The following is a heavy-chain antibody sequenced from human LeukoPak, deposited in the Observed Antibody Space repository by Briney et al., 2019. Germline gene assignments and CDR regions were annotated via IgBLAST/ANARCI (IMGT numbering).Heavy chain of an antibody. V-gene: IGHV3-7*01. CDR3: ARNGDYYRLDY. D-gene: IGHD3-22*01. Sequence: GGSLRLSCAASGFTFSSYGMHWVRQAPGKGLEWVANIRGDGYEKQFADSVKGRFTISRDNAKNSLYLQMNNLRVEDTAVFYCARNGDYYRLDYWGQGTLVTVSS. CDR1: GFTFSSYG. J-gene: IGHJ4*02. CDR2: IRGDGYEK.